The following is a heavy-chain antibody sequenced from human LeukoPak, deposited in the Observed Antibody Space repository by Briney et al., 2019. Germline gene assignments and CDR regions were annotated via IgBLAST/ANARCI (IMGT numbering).Heavy chain of an antibody. CDR1: GFTFSSYA. J-gene: IGHJ4*02. CDR2: ISGSGGST. Sequence: GGSLRLSCAASGFTFSSYAMSWVRQAPGKGLEWVSAISGSGGSTYYADSVKGRFTISRDNSKNTLYLQMNSLRAEDTAVYYCAKDGTGSTTRPAFDYWGQGTLVTVSS. V-gene: IGHV3-23*01. CDR3: AKDGTGSTTRPAFDY. D-gene: IGHD6-13*01.